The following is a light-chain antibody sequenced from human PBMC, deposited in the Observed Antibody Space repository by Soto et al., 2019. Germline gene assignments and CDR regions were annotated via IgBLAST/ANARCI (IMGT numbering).Light chain of an antibody. CDR3: QQRNSYPIT. Sequence: ESQLTQSASVLSASVGDRVTITCRASQGIGSSLAWYHQKAGKAPKLLIHTASTLQSGVPSRFSGSGSGTEFTLTITSLQPEDFATYYCQQRNSYPITFGQGTRLEIK. CDR1: QGIGSS. V-gene: IGKV1-9*01. CDR2: TAS. J-gene: IGKJ5*01.